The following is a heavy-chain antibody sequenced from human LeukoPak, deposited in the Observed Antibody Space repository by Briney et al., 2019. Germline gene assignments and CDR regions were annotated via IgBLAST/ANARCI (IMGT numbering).Heavy chain of an antibody. Sequence: SVKVSCKASGGTFSSYASSWVRQAPGQGLEWMGRIIPIFGIANNPRKFQGRVTITADKYTSTAYMELSSLRSEDTVVYYCARVDAGYCSSTSCPPVYWGQGTLVSVCS. V-gene: IGHV1-69*04. CDR2: IIPIFGIA. CDR3: ARVDAGYCSSTSCPPVY. CDR1: GGTFSSYA. J-gene: IGHJ4*02. D-gene: IGHD2-2*01.